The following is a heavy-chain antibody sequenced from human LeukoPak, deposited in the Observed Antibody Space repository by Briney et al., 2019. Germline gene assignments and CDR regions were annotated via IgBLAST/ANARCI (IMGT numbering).Heavy chain of an antibody. D-gene: IGHD3-22*01. CDR1: GFTFSSYA. Sequence: GGSLRLSCAASGFTFSSYAMRWVRQAPGKGLEWVSAISGSGGSTYYADSVKGRFNISRDTSKNTLYLQMNSLRAEDTAVYYCAKDRSYNSSGLFDYWGQGTLVTVSS. V-gene: IGHV3-23*01. CDR2: ISGSGGST. CDR3: AKDRSYNSSGLFDY. J-gene: IGHJ4*02.